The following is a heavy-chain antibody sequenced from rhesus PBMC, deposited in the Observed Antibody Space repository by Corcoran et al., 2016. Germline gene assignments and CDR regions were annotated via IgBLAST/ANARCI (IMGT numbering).Heavy chain of an antibody. Sequence: QVQLQESGPGLVKPSETLSLTCAVSGGSISSNYWSWIRQPPGKGLEWIGFIYGSSGSTYYNPSLKSRVTISTDTSKNQFSRRLSSVTAADTAVYYCARSPIVGRVRSYFDDWGQGVLVTVSS. V-gene: IGHV4-160*01. CDR3: ARSPIVGRVRSYFDD. D-gene: IGHD5-24*01. J-gene: IGHJ4*01. CDR2: IYGSSGST. CDR1: GGSISSNY.